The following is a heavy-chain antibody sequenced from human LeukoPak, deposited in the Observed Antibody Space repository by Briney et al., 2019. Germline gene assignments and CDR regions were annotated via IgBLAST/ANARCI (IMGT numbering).Heavy chain of an antibody. Sequence: GGSLRLSCAASGFTFSNYGMDWVRQAPGKGLEWVSGIGGRGDRTYFADSVKGRFAISRDNSKNTMYLQMSSLRAEDTAVYYCVREAAATLFDYWGQGTLATVSS. CDR1: GFTFSNYG. V-gene: IGHV3-23*01. CDR3: VREAAATLFDY. D-gene: IGHD1-26*01. J-gene: IGHJ4*02. CDR2: IGGRGDRT.